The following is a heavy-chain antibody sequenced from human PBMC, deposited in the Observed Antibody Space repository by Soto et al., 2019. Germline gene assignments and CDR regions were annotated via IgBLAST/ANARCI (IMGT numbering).Heavy chain of an antibody. CDR1: GGSISSYY. J-gene: IGHJ6*02. Sequence: LSLTFTVSGGSISSYYWSWIRQPPGKGLEWIGYIYYSGSTNYNPSLKSRVTISVDTSKNQFSLKLSSVTAADTAVYYCARDGGYSSSWYGPLGEYGMDVWGQGTTVTVSS. V-gene: IGHV4-59*01. D-gene: IGHD6-13*01. CDR2: IYYSGST. CDR3: ARDGGYSSSWYGPLGEYGMDV.